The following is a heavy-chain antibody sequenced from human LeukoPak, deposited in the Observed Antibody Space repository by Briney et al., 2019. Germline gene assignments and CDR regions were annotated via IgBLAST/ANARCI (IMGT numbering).Heavy chain of an antibody. CDR1: GGSISSGDYY. J-gene: IGHJ4*02. D-gene: IGHD3-10*01. V-gene: IGHV4-30-4*02. CDR3: ASEITMVRGVIKN. CDR2: IYYSGST. Sequence: SETLSLTCTVSGGSISSGDYYWSWIRQPPGKGLEWIGYIYYSGSTYYNPSLKSRVTISVDTSENQFSLKLSSVTAADTAVYYCASEITMVRGVIKNWGQGTLVTVSS.